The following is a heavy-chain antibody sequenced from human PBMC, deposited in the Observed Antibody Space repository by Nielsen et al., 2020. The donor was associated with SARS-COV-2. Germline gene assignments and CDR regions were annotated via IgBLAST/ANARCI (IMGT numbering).Heavy chain of an antibody. CDR2: ISGGDDST. CDR1: GFTFNNYH. Sequence: GGSLRLSCAASGFTFNNYHMSWVRQAPEKGLEWVSSISGGDDSTYYADSVKGRFTISRDSSKNTLYLQMNSLRDDDTAVYYCARDSYIVPTNYYFDYWGQGALVTVSS. CDR3: ARDSYIVPTNYYFDY. J-gene: IGHJ4*02. D-gene: IGHD5-12*01. V-gene: IGHV3-23*01.